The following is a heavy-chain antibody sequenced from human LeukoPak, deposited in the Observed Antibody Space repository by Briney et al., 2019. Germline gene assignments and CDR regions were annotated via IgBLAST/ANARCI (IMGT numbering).Heavy chain of an antibody. CDR3: ARVAKETTMFDY. D-gene: IGHD4-17*01. CDR1: GFTFSSYA. Sequence: GGSLRLSCAASGFTFSSYAMSWVRQAPGKGLEWVAVIWYDGSNKYYADSVKGRFTISRDNSKNTLYLQMNSLRAEDTAVYYCARVAKETTMFDYWGQGTLVTVSS. J-gene: IGHJ4*02. V-gene: IGHV3-33*08. CDR2: IWYDGSNK.